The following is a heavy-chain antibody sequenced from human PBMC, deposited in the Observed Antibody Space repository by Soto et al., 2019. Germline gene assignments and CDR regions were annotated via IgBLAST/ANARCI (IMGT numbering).Heavy chain of an antibody. CDR1: GFTFDGYA. CDR3: AKGSKVRQQLEKYYYYMDA. CDR2: LSGSGDST. D-gene: IGHD6-13*01. V-gene: IGHV3-23*01. J-gene: IGHJ6*03. Sequence: EVQLLESGGGLVQPGGSLRLSCAASGFTFDGYAMSWVRQAPGKGLEWVSGLSGSGDSTYYADSVKGRFTISRDNSRNTLSLQMNSLRAEDTAVYYCAKGSKVRQQLEKYYYYMDAWGTGTTVTVS.